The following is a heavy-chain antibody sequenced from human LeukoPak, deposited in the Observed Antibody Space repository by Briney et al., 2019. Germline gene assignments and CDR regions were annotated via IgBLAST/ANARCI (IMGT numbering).Heavy chain of an antibody. CDR1: GYTFTGYY. D-gene: IGHD1-26*01. J-gene: IGHJ6*03. Sequence: ASVKVSCKASGYTFTGYYMHWVRQAPGQGLEWMGWINPNSGGTNYAQKFQGRVTMTRDTSISTAYMELSRLRSDDTAVYYCARVLGADRSPWYYYYYYMDVWGKGTTVTVSS. CDR2: INPNSGGT. V-gene: IGHV1-2*02. CDR3: ARVLGADRSPWYYYYYYMDV.